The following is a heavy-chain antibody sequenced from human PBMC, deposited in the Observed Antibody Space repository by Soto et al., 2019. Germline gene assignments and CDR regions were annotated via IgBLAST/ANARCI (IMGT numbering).Heavy chain of an antibody. D-gene: IGHD1-1*01. V-gene: IGHV1-69*13. CDR1: GGTFSSYA. CDR2: IIPIFGTA. CDR3: ARVGYNWNDGSPPYYFDY. J-gene: IGHJ4*02. Sequence: AASVKVSCKASGGTFSSYAISWVRQAPGQGLEWMGGIIPIFGTANYAQKFQGRVTITADESTSTAYMELSSLRSEDTAVYYCARVGYNWNDGSPPYYFDYWGQGTLVTVSS.